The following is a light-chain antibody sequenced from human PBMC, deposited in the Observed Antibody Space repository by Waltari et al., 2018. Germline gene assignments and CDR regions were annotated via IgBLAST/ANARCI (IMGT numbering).Light chain of an antibody. J-gene: IGKJ2*01. V-gene: IGKV2-30*02. CDR1: QSLVHSDGDTS. CDR2: KVS. Sequence: DVVMTQSPLSLPVTLGPPPSIPCRSSQSLVHSDGDTSLHWFQQRPGQSPRRLIYKVSNRDSGVPDRFSCSGSGTDFTLRISRVEAEDVGIYYCMQGTHWPYTFGQGTKLEIK. CDR3: MQGTHWPYT.